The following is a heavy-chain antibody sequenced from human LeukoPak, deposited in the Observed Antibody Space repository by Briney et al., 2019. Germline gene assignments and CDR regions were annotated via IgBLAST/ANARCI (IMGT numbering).Heavy chain of an antibody. CDR3: ARRNVVYSSSWDYYYYMDV. CDR2: IYTSGST. J-gene: IGHJ6*03. D-gene: IGHD6-13*01. CDR1: GGSISSYY. V-gene: IGHV4-4*09. Sequence: PSETLSLTCTVSGGSISSYYWSWVRQPPGKGLEWIGYIYTSGSTNYNPSLKSRVTISVDTSKNQFSLKLSSVTAADTAVYYCARRNVVYSSSWDYYYYMDVWGKGTTVTVSS.